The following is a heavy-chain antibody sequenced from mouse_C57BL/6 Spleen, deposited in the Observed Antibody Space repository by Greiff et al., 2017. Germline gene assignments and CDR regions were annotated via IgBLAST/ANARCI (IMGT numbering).Heavy chain of an antibody. CDR3: ARSGGRNYFDY. D-gene: IGHD3-3*01. V-gene: IGHV1-61*01. J-gene: IGHJ2*01. CDR2: IYPSDSET. Sequence: VQLQQPGAELVRPGSSVKLSCKASGYTFTSYWMDWVKQRPGQGLEWIGNIYPSDSETHYNQKFKDKATLTVDKSSSTAYMQLSSLTSEDSAVYYCARSGGRNYFDYWGQGTTRTVSS. CDR1: GYTFTSYW.